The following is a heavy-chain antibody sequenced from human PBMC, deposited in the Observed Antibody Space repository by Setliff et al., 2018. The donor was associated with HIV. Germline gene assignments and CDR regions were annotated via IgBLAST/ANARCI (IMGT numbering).Heavy chain of an antibody. CDR2: IYSSGNT. J-gene: IGHJ5*02. CDR3: AGAPGYSSGWWGP. CDR1: GGSISGYY. V-gene: IGHV4-4*08. Sequence: KPSETLSLTCTVSGGSISGYYCNWIRQPPGKALQSIGYIYSSGNTYHNPSLKSRVTISVDTSKNQCSLRLSSVTAADTAVYYCAGAPGYSSGWWGPWGPGILVTVSS. D-gene: IGHD6-19*01.